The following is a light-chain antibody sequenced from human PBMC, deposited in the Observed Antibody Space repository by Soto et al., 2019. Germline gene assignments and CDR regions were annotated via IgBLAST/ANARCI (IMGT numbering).Light chain of an antibody. Sequence: EIVLTQSPGTLSLSPGERATLSCRASQSVSSSYLAWYQQKPGQAPRLLIYGASSRATGIPDRFSGSGSGTDFTLTIRRLEPEDFAVYYCQQYGSSSWTIGQGTKVEIK. V-gene: IGKV3-20*01. J-gene: IGKJ1*01. CDR1: QSVSSSY. CDR3: QQYGSSSWT. CDR2: GAS.